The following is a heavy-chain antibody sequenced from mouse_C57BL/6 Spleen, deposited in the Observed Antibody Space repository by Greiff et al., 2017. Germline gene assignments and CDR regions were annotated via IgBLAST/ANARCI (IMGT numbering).Heavy chain of an antibody. CDR3: ATQRSAYYSNSDYYAMDY. CDR1: GYAFSSYW. J-gene: IGHJ4*01. V-gene: IGHV1-80*01. D-gene: IGHD2-5*01. CDR2: IYPGDGDT. Sequence: VQLQQSGAELVKPGASVKISCKASGYAFSSYWMNWVKQRPGKGLEWIGQIYPGDGDTNYNGKFKGKATLTADKSSSTAYMQVSSLTSEDSAVYFCATQRSAYYSNSDYYAMDYWGQGTSVTVSS.